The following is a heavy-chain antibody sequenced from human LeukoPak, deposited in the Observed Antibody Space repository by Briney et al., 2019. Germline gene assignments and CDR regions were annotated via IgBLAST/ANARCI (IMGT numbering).Heavy chain of an antibody. CDR1: GFTFSSYG. CDR3: AKVVVPGQHYFDY. Sequence: GGSLRLSCAASGFTFSSYGTHWVRQAPGKGLEWVAVISYDGSNKYYADSVKGRFTISRDNSKNTLYLQMNSLRAEDTAVYYCAKVVVPGQHYFDYWGQGTLVTVSS. CDR2: ISYDGSNK. V-gene: IGHV3-30*18. D-gene: IGHD2-15*01. J-gene: IGHJ4*02.